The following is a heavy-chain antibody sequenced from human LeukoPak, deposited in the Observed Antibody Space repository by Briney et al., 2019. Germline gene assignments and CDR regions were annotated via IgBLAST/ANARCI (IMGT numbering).Heavy chain of an antibody. V-gene: IGHV4-39*07. CDR2: IYYSGST. CDR3: ARVPPHDYVWGSYRRNWYFDL. CDR1: GGSISSSSYY. D-gene: IGHD3-16*02. Sequence: SETLSLTCTVSGGSISSSSYYWGWIRQPPGKGLEWIGSIYYSGSTYYNPSLKSRVTMSVDTSKNQFSLKLSSVTAADTAVYYCARVPPHDYVWGSYRRNWYFDLWGRGTLVTVSS. J-gene: IGHJ2*01.